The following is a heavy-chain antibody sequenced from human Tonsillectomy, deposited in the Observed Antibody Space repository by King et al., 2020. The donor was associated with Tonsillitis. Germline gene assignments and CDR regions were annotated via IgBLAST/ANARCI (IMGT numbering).Heavy chain of an antibody. V-gene: IGHV3-21*01. CDR2: ISSISSYI. CDR1: GFTFSSYS. D-gene: IGHD3-3*01. J-gene: IGHJ6*02. CDR3: ARGQLLEWLLSAYYGMDV. Sequence: VQLVQSGGGLVKPGGSLRLSCAASGFTFSSYSMNWVRQAPGKGLEWVSSISSISSYIYYADSVKGRFTISRDNAKNSLYLQMNSLRAEDTAVYYCARGQLLEWLLSAYYGMDVWGQGTTVTVSS.